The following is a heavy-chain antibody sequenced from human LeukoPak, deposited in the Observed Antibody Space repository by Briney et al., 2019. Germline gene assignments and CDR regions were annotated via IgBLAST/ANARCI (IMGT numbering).Heavy chain of an antibody. D-gene: IGHD3-3*01. J-gene: IGHJ4*02. CDR2: IKEDGSEK. CDR3: ARDQYDTWSRRGNFDS. CDR1: GFTFSTYW. V-gene: IGHV3-7*03. Sequence: GGSLRLSCAASGFTFSTYWMDWVRQAPGKGLEWVANIKEDGSEKYYEDSVKGRFTISRDNTKNSLYLQMNSLRAEDTAVFYCARDQYDTWSRRGNFDSWGQGTLVIVSS.